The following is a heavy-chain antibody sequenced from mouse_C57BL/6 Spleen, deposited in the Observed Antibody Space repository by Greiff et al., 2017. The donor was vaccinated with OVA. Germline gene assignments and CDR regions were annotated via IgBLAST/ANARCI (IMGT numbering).Heavy chain of an antibody. V-gene: IGHV1-52*01. Sequence: QVQLKQPGAELVRPGSSVKLSCKASGYTFTSYWMHWVKQRPIQGLEWIGNIDPSDSETHYNQKFKDKATLTVDKSSSTAYMQLSSLTSEDSAVYYCARRIDYYGSSYGYFDYWGQGTTLTVSS. CDR3: ARRIDYYGSSYGYFDY. J-gene: IGHJ2*01. CDR2: IDPSDSET. CDR1: GYTFTSYW. D-gene: IGHD1-1*01.